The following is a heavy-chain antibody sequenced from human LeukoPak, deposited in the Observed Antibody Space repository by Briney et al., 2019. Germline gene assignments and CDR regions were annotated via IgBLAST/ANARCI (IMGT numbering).Heavy chain of an antibody. CDR3: ARGVFLLWFGELLVFDY. CDR2: IIPIFGTA. Sequence: SVKVSCKASGGTFSSYAISWVRQAPGQGLVWMGGIIPIFGTANYAQKFQGRVTITADKSTSTAYMELSSLRSEDTAVYYCARGVFLLWFGELLVFDYWGQGTLVTVSS. D-gene: IGHD3-10*01. CDR1: GGTFSSYA. J-gene: IGHJ4*02. V-gene: IGHV1-69*06.